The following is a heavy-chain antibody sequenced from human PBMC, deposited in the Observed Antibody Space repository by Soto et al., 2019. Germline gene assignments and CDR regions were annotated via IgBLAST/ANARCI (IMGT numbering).Heavy chain of an antibody. D-gene: IGHD4-4*01. Sequence: SETLSLTCTVSGGSISSSSYYWGWIRQPPGKGLEWIGSIYYSGSTYYNPSLKSRVTISVDTSKNQFSLKLSSVTAADTAVYYCASPAGYSNSPHNYYYYYMDVWGKGTTVTVSS. CDR1: GGSISSSSYY. CDR3: ASPAGYSNSPHNYYYYYMDV. CDR2: IYYSGST. V-gene: IGHV4-39*01. J-gene: IGHJ6*03.